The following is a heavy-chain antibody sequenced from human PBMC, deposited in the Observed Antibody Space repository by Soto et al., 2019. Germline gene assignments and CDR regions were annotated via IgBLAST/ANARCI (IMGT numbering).Heavy chain of an antibody. Sequence: QVQLVQSGAEVKKPGSSVTVSCKASGGTFGNSAISWVLQAPGQGLEWMGGINPIFPTPDYAQKFQGRVTIPEDESTTTAYRELTSLRSEDTAVYYCARDKDRQQLGGNYYYGIDVWGQGTTVTVSS. D-gene: IGHD3-3*02. J-gene: IGHJ6*02. CDR3: ARDKDRQQLGGNYYYGIDV. V-gene: IGHV1-69*12. CDR2: INPIFPTP. CDR1: GGTFGNSA.